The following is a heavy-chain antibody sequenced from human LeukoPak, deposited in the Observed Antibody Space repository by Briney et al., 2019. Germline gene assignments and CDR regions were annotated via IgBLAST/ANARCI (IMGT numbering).Heavy chain of an antibody. D-gene: IGHD3-10*01. CDR1: GFTFSSYG. J-gene: IGHJ4*02. V-gene: IGHV3-30*02. CDR2: IRYDGSNK. CDR3: AKDLPGRNPTGIDY. Sequence: GGSLRLSCAASGFTFSSYGMHWVRQAPGKGLEWVAFIRYDGSNKYYADSVKGRFTISRDNSKNTLYLQMNSLRAEDTAVYYCAKDLPGRNPTGIDYWGQGTLVTVSS.